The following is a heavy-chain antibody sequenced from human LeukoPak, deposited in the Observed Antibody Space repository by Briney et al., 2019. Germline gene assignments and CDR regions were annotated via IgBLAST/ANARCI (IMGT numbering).Heavy chain of an antibody. D-gene: IGHD3-16*02. CDR3: ARRAITFGGVIVNDYYYGMDV. V-gene: IGHV3-33*01. Sequence: GGSLRLSCAAPGFTFSSYGVHWVRQAPGKGLEWVAVIWYDGSNKYYADSVKGRFTISRDNSKNTLYLQMNSLRAEDTAVYYCARRAITFGGVIVNDYYYGMDVWGKGTTVTVSS. CDR1: GFTFSSYG. CDR2: IWYDGSNK. J-gene: IGHJ6*04.